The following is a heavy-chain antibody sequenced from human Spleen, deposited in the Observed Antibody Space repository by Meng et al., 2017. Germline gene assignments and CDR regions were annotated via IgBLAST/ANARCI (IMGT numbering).Heavy chain of an antibody. CDR1: GYTFTDHY. CDR2: INPRNGGT. D-gene: IGHD6-19*01. V-gene: IGHV1-2*06. CDR3: ARDSGDSSGWTFDY. J-gene: IGHJ4*02. Sequence: ASVKVSCKASGYTFTDHYIHWVRQAPGHGLEWMGRINPRNGGTYSAQSFQGRVTMTRDTSISTAYMDLSRLTSDDTAVYYCARDSGDSSGWTFDYWGQGTLVTVSS.